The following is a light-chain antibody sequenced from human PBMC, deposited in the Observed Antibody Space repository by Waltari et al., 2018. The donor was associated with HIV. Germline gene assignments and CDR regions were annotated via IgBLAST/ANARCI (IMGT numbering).Light chain of an antibody. Sequence: QSALTQPASVSGSPGQSITISCTGTSSEVGGYNSVSWYQQHPGKAPKLMIYDVSNRPSGVSNRFSGSKSGNTASLTISGLQAEDEADYYCSSYTSSKLGVFGGGTKLTVL. J-gene: IGLJ3*02. CDR1: SSEVGGYNS. V-gene: IGLV2-14*01. CDR3: SSYTSSKLGV. CDR2: DVS.